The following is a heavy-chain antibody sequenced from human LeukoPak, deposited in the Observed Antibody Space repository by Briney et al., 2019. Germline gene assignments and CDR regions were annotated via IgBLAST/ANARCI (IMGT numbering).Heavy chain of an antibody. CDR3: ARGGRYFDWLATQY. CDR1: GFTFVDFA. CDR2: VSYDGTQQ. D-gene: IGHD3-9*01. J-gene: IGHJ4*02. V-gene: IGHV3-30*04. Sequence: GGSLRLSCAASGFTFVDFAIHWVRQPPGKGLEWVAAVSYDGTQQHYPDSVKGRFIASRDNSKNTLYLQLSSLTADDTAVYYCARGGRYFDWLATQYWGQGALVIVSS.